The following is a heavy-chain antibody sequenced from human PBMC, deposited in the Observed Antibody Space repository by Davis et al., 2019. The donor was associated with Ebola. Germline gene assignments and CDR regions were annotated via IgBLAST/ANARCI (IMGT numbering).Heavy chain of an antibody. V-gene: IGHV4-4*02. CDR2: IYHSGST. CDR3: ARDGGWVAAAGPFDY. D-gene: IGHD6-13*01. Sequence: SETLSLTCAVSGGSISSSNWWSWVRQPPGKGLEWIGEIYHSGSTNYNPSLKSRVTISVDKSKTQFSLKLSSVTAADTAVYYCARDGGWVAAAGPFDYWGQGTLVTVSS. CDR1: GGSISSSNW. J-gene: IGHJ4*02.